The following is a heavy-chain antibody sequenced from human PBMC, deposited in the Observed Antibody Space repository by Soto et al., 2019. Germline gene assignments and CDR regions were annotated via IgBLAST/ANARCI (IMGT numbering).Heavy chain of an antibody. V-gene: IGHV3-30*03. CDR1: GFTFNSHG. CDR3: ARGAEYQLLSRDYFYGMDV. CDR2: ISYEGSNN. J-gene: IGHJ6*02. D-gene: IGHD2-2*01. Sequence: QVQLVEAGGGVVQPGRSLRLSCGASGFTFNSHGMHWVRQVPGKGLEWVAVISYEGSNNFYAESVKGRFTISRDNSKNTLNLQMTSLRREDPAVYYCARGAEYQLLSRDYFYGMDVWGQGTTVTVSS.